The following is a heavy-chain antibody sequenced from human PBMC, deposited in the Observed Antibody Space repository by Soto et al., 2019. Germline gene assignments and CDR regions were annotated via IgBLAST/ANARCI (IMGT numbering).Heavy chain of an antibody. J-gene: IGHJ5*02. V-gene: IGHV1-8*01. CDR3: ARGTNLPYYYGSGMVDWFDP. D-gene: IGHD3-10*01. Sequence: GASVKVSCKASGYTFTSYDINWVRQATGQGLEWMGWMNPNSGNTGYAQKFQGRVTMTRNTSISTAYMELSSLRSEDTAVYYCARGTNLPYYYGSGMVDWFDPWGQGTLVTVSS. CDR2: MNPNSGNT. CDR1: GYTFTSYD.